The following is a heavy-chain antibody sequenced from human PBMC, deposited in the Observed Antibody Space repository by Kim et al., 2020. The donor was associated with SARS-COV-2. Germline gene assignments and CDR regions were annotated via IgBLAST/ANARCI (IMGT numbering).Heavy chain of an antibody. CDR1: GFTFSSYA. J-gene: IGHJ3*02. CDR3: AKVPFEGWGEAFDI. Sequence: GGSLRLSCAASGFTFSSYAMSWVRQAPGKGLEWVSAIIGSGGSTYYADSVKGRFTISRDNSKNTLYLQMNSLRAGDTAVYYCAKVPFEGWGEAFDIWGKGTMVTVSS. D-gene: IGHD3-9*01. V-gene: IGHV3-23*01. CDR2: IIGSGGST.